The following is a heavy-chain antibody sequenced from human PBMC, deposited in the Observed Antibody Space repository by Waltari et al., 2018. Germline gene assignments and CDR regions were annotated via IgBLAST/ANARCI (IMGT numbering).Heavy chain of an antibody. CDR2: ISSSSSTI. Sequence: VQLQQWGAGLLKPSETLSLTCAVYGGSFSSYSMNWVRQAPGKGLEWVSYISSSSSTIYYADSVKGRFTISRDNAKNSLYLQMNSLRAEDTAVYYCARVRLRYFDAFDIWGQGTMVTVSS. CDR1: GGSFSSYS. CDR3: ARVRLRYFDAFDI. D-gene: IGHD3-9*01. J-gene: IGHJ3*02. V-gene: IGHV3-48*01.